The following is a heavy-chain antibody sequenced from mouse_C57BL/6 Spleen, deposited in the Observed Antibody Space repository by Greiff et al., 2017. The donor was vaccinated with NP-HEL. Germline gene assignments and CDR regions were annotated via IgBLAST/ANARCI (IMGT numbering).Heavy chain of an antibody. CDR1: GFTFSSYG. V-gene: IGHV5-6*01. Sequence: VQLKESGGDLVKPGGSLKLSCAASGFTFSSYGMSWVRQTPDKRLEWVATISSGGSYTYYPDSVKGRFTISRDNAKNTLYLQMSSLKSEDTAMYYCARQNYGSGNDYWGQGTTLTVSS. CDR3: ARQNYGSGNDY. D-gene: IGHD1-1*01. J-gene: IGHJ2*01. CDR2: ISSGGSYT.